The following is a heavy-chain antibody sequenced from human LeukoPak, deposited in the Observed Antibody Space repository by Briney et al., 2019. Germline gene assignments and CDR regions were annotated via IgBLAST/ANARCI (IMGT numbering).Heavy chain of an antibody. J-gene: IGHJ6*02. CDR1: GYSFTNNY. D-gene: IGHD3-10*01. CDR2: INPTGGTT. CDR3: ARGGSGSYYYYGMDF. V-gene: IGHV1-46*01. Sequence: GASVKVSCKASGYSFTNNYIHWVRQAPGQGLQWMGIINPTGGTTTYAQKFQGRVTMTRDTSTSTVYRELSSLRSEDTAVYYCARGGSGSYYYYGMDFWGQGTTVTVSS.